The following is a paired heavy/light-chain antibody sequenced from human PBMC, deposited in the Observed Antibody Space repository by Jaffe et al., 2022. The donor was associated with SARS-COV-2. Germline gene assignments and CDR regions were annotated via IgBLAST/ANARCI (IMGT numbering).Heavy chain of an antibody. CDR1: GGSIITNSYY. D-gene: IGHD6-13*01. J-gene: IGHJ6*03. CDR3: AKHTGGWISSWDVNYQYMDV. CDR2: IFYTGTT. V-gene: IGHV4-39*01. Sequence: QLQLQESGPGLVKPSETLSLTCTVSGGSIITNSYYWGWVRQPPGKGMEWIGTIFYTGTTYYNPSLKSRVSISVDTSKNQFSLNLRSVTAADTAVYYCAKHTGGWISSWDVNYQYMDVWGKGTTVTVSS.
Light chain of an antibody. CDR2: EVN. J-gene: IGLJ2*01. V-gene: IGLV2-8*01. CDR3: SSYAGSNNLV. CDR1: SSDVGGYNY. Sequence: QSALTQPPSASGSPGQSVTISCTGTSSDVGGYNYVSWYQHHPGKAPQLMIYEVNKRPSGVPDRFSGSKSGNTASLTVSGLQAEDEADYYCSSYAGSNNLVFGGGTKLTVL.